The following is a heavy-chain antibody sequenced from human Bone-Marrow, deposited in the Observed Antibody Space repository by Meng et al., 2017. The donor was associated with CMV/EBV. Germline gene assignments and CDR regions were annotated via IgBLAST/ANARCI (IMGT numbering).Heavy chain of an antibody. CDR1: GFSVSSYY. CDR2: ISWNSAIR. D-gene: IGHD4-11*01. Sequence: SLKISCAASGFSVSSYYVSWVRQTPGKGLEWVSAISWNSAIRDYAGSVKGRFIISRDNAKKTLYLQMNTLRIEDTALYYCERVPGWDYSNQLTHYYGMDVWGQGTTVTVSS. J-gene: IGHJ6*02. CDR3: ERVPGWDYSNQLTHYYGMDV. V-gene: IGHV3-9*01.